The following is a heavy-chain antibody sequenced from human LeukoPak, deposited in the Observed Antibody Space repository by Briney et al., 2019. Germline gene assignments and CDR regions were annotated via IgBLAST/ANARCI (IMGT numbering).Heavy chain of an antibody. CDR1: GYTFTSYG. V-gene: IGHV1-18*01. D-gene: IGHD2-2*01. CDR2: ISAYNGNT. J-gene: IGHJ4*02. Sequence: GASVKVSCKASGYTFTSYGISWVRQAPGQGREWMGWISAYNGNTNYAQKLQGRVTMTTDTSTSTAYMELRSLRSDDTAVYYCARDIVVVPAAMPGITGTIGYWSQGTLVTVSS. CDR3: ARDIVVVPAAMPGITGTIGY.